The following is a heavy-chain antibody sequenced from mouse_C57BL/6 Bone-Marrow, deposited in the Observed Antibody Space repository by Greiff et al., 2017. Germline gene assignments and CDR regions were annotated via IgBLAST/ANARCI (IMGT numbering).Heavy chain of an antibody. CDR1: GYTFTSYD. J-gene: IGHJ1*03. D-gene: IGHD1-1*01. CDR2: FYPREGST. CDR3: ARDYGSSYCDFDV. Sequence: QVQLQQSGPELVKPGASVKLSCKASGYTFTSYDINWVKQRPGQGLEWIGWFYPREGSTTYNEKFKGKATLTVDTSSSTAYMELHSLTSDDAAVYFCARDYGSSYCDFDVWGTGTTVTVSS. V-gene: IGHV1-85*01.